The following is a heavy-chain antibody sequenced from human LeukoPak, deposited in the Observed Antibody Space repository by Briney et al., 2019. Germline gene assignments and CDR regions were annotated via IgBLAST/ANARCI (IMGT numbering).Heavy chain of an antibody. CDR1: GFAFDEYG. Sequence: PGGSLRLSCAASGFAFDEYGMTWVRQAPGKGLEWVSGINWSGSSTGYADSVKGRFTISRDNAKNSLYLQMNSLRAEDTAVYYCASTKVDIVATSDYWGQGTLVTVSS. J-gene: IGHJ4*02. D-gene: IGHD5-12*01. V-gene: IGHV3-20*04. CDR3: ASTKVDIVATSDY. CDR2: INWSGSST.